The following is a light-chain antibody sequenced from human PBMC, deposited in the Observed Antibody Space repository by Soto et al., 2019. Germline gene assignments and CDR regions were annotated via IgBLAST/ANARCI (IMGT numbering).Light chain of an antibody. CDR1: QSVSSW. CDR2: KAS. J-gene: IGKJ3*01. V-gene: IGKV1-5*03. CDR3: QQYKSYCT. Sequence: DIQMTQSPSTLSASIGDRVTITCRASQSVSSWLAWYQQKPGKAPKLLIYKASNLQSGVPSRFSGSGSATEVTLTISSLQPDDFATYYCQQYKSYCTFGPGTKVDMK.